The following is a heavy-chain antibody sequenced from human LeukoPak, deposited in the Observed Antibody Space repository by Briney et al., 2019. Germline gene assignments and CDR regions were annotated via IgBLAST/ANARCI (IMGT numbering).Heavy chain of an antibody. Sequence: GGSLRLSCAASGFTFSDYDMNWVRQAPGKGLEWVGVISYDGSNEYYADSVKGRSTISRDNAKNTLFLEMNSLRPEDTAVYYCAKGGLQLVRYSFDHWGQGALVTVSS. CDR2: ISYDGSNE. V-gene: IGHV3-30*18. D-gene: IGHD6-13*01. CDR1: GFTFSDYD. CDR3: AKGGLQLVRYSFDH. J-gene: IGHJ4*02.